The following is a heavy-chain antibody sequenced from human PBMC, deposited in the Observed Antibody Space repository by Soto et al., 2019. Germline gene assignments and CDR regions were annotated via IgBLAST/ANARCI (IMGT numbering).Heavy chain of an antibody. CDR3: ARDLGSGETGQSYYYYGMDV. Sequence: GGSLRLSCAASGFTFSSYWMHWVRQAPGKGLVWVSRINSDGSSTSYADSVKGRFTISSDNAKNTLYLQMNSLRAEDTAVYYCARDLGSGETGQSYYYYGMDVWGQGTTVTVSS. J-gene: IGHJ6*02. CDR1: GFTFSSYW. V-gene: IGHV3-74*01. D-gene: IGHD3-10*01. CDR2: INSDGSST.